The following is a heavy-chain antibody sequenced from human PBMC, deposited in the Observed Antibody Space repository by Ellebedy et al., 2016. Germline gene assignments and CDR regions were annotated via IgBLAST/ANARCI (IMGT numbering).Heavy chain of an antibody. CDR3: ARDGGYVDY. D-gene: IGHD4-23*01. V-gene: IGHV4-34*01. Sequence: SETLSLTCAVYGGSFSGYCWSWIRQPPGKGLEWIGEINHSGSTNYNPSLKSRVTISVDTSKNQFSLKLSSVTAADTAVYYCARDGGYVDYWGQGTLVTVSS. J-gene: IGHJ4*02. CDR2: INHSGST. CDR1: GGSFSGYC.